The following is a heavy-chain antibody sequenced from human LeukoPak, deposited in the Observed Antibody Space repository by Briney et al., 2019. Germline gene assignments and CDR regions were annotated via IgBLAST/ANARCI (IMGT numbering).Heavy chain of an antibody. CDR2: ISGSGRNT. V-gene: IGHV3-23*01. Sequence: GGSLRLSCAASGFSFSSYAMSWVRQAPGKGLEWVSDISGSGRNTYYADSVKGRFTISRDNSKNTLYLQMNSLRAEDTAVYYCAKAYYDTRGSHFDYWGQGTLVTVSS. D-gene: IGHD3-22*01. CDR1: GFSFSSYA. J-gene: IGHJ4*02. CDR3: AKAYYDTRGSHFDY.